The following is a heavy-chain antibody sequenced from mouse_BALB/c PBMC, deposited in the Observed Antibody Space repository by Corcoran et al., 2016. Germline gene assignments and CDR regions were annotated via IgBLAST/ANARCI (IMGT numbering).Heavy chain of an antibody. V-gene: IGHV1-18*01. J-gene: IGHJ4*01. D-gene: IGHD1-1*01. CDR1: GYSFTGYT. CDR3: ARLDYGSSYERGAMDY. CDR2: INPYNGGT. Sequence: EVQLQQSGPELVKPGASMKISCKASGYSFTGYTMNWVKQSHGKNLEWIGLINPYNGGTSYNQKFKGKATLTVDKSSSTAYMELLSLTSEDSAVYYCARLDYGSSYERGAMDYWGQGTSVTVSS.